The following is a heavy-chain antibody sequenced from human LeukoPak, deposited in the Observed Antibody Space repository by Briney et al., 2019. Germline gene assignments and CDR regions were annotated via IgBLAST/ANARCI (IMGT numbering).Heavy chain of an antibody. CDR2: IRYDGSNK. V-gene: IGHV3-30*02. CDR3: AKRVGAMVRGAYDY. Sequence: PGGSLRLSCAASGFTFSSYSMNWVRQAPGKGLEWVAFIRYDGSNKYYADSVKGRFTISRDNSKNTLYLQMNSLRAEDTAVYYCAKRVGAMVRGAYDYWGQGTLVTVSS. J-gene: IGHJ4*02. D-gene: IGHD3-10*01. CDR1: GFTFSSYS.